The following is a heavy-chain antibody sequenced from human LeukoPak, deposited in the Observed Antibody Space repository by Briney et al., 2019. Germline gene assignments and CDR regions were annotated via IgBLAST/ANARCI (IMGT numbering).Heavy chain of an antibody. CDR2: IYYSGST. CDR1: GGSISSSSYY. Sequence: SETLSLTCTVSGGSISSSSYYWGWIRQPPGKGLEWIGSIYYSGSTYYNPSLKSRVTISVDTSNNQFFLKLSSVTAADTAVYYCARPLSYYSDTSGDDAFDIWGQGTMVTVSS. D-gene: IGHD3-22*01. V-gene: IGHV4-39*07. J-gene: IGHJ3*02. CDR3: ARPLSYYSDTSGDDAFDI.